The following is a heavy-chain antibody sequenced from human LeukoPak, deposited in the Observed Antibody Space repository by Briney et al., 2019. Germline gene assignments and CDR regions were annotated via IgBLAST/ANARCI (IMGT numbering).Heavy chain of an antibody. CDR2: INSDGSST. D-gene: IGHD6-19*01. J-gene: IGHJ6*03. CDR1: GFTFSSYW. CDR3: ARDHLSSGSSPDYYYYYYMDV. Sequence: GGSLRLSCAASGFTFSSYWMHWVRRAPGKGLVWVSRINSDGSSTSYADSVKGRFTISRDNAKNTLYLQMNSLRAEDTAVYYCARDHLSSGSSPDYYYYYYMDVWGKGTTVTISS. V-gene: IGHV3-74*01.